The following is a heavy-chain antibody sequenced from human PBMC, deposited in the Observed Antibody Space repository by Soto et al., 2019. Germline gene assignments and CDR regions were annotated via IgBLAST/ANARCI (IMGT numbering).Heavy chain of an antibody. CDR1: VVSISSGGYY. CDR2: IYYSGST. V-gene: IGHV4-31*03. CDR3: ARDIGANRGTNWFDP. D-gene: IGHD5-12*01. J-gene: IGHJ5*02. Sequence: PSETLSLTCTVSVVSISSGGYYCSWIRQHPGKGLEWIGYIYYSGSTYYNPSLKSRVTISVDTSKNQFSLKLSSVTAADTAVYYWARDIGANRGTNWFDPWGQGTLVTVSS.